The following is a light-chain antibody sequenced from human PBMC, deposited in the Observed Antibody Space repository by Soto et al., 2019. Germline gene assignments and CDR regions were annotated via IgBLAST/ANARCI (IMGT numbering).Light chain of an antibody. CDR1: RSNIGAGYD. V-gene: IGLV1-40*01. J-gene: IGLJ3*02. CDR3: HSYDSSLRGV. CDR2: GNT. Sequence: QSVLTQPPSVSGAPGQRVTISCTGSRSNIGAGYDVHWYRQLPGTAPKLLIYGNTNRPSGVPDRISASKSGTSASLAITGLQAEDEADYYCHSYDSSLRGVFGGGTKLTVL.